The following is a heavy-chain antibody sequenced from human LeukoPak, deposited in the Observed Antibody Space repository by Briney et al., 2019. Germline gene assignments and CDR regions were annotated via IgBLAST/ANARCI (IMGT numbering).Heavy chain of an antibody. CDR1: GASPSTAPYY. V-gene: IGHV4-39*01. D-gene: IGHD3-10*01. Sequence: SETLSPTCTVSGASPSTAPYYWGWTRQPPGKWLGWIGNIYYTGSTYYNVSLNSRVTISIATSKTLFSLRLNSMTAADTAVYYCARTSYGSGSYWVVRWFDPWGQGTLVTVSS. J-gene: IGHJ5*02. CDR2: IYYTGST. CDR3: ARTSYGSGSYWVVRWFDP.